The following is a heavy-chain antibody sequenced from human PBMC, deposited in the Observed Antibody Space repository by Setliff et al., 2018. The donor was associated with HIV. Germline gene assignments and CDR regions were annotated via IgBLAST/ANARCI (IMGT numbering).Heavy chain of an antibody. Sequence: PGGSLRLSCAVSGFTFSNYAMHWVRQASGKGLEWVAVISYDGNYKYYSDSVKGRFTISRDNSKNTLYLQMNSLRAEDTAVYYCAKAAVVTQMACDIWGQGTMVTVSS. CDR3: AKAAVVTQMACDI. CDR1: GFTFSNYA. CDR2: ISYDGNYK. J-gene: IGHJ3*02. V-gene: IGHV3-30*04. D-gene: IGHD2-21*02.